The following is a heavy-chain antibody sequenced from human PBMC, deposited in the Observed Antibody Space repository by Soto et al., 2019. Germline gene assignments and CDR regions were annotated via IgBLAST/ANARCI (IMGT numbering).Heavy chain of an antibody. CDR3: VKPLAPAPGIFDY. D-gene: IGHD2-15*01. J-gene: IGHJ4*02. Sequence: GGSLRLSCSASGFTFSSYAMHWVRQAPGKGLECVSAISSNGGSTYYADSVKGRFTISRDNSKNTLYLQMSSLRAEDTAVYYCVKPLAPAPGIFDYWGQGTLVTVSS. CDR1: GFTFSSYA. V-gene: IGHV3-64D*08. CDR2: ISSNGGST.